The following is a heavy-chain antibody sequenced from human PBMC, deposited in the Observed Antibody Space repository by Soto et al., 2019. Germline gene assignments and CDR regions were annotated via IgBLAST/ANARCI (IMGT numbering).Heavy chain of an antibody. CDR1: GDSVSSNSAA. V-gene: IGHV6-1*01. CDR3: ARDRGAGSGWYYYYNYCMDV. CDR2: TYYRSKWYN. J-gene: IGHJ6*02. Sequence: SQTLSLTCAISGDSVSSNSAASNWIRQSPSRGLEWLVRTYYRSKWYNDNAVSVKSRITIKPDTSKNQFSLQLNSVTPADTAVYYCARDRGAGSGWYYYYNYCMDVWGQGTTVTVSS. D-gene: IGHD6-19*01.